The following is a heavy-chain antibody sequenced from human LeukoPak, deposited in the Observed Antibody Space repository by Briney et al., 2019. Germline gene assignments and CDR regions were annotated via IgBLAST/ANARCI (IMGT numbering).Heavy chain of an antibody. D-gene: IGHD2-2*02. CDR3: AKEGDCSSTSCYKTSNYYYYMDV. J-gene: IGHJ6*03. V-gene: IGHV3-30*02. CDR1: GFTFSSLG. CDR2: IRYDGNKK. Sequence: GGSLRLSCAASGFTFSSLGMHGVPEAPGKGLECVAFIRYDGNKKYYADSLKGRYTTSRDNSKNTLYLQMNSLRAEDMAVYYCAKEGDCSSTSCYKTSNYYYYMDVWGKGTTVTVSS.